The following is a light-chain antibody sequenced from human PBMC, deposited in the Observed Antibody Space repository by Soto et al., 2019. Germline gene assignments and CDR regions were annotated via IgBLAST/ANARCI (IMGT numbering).Light chain of an antibody. CDR1: QSLLHSNGYKY. Sequence: DIVMTQSPLSLPVTPGEPASISCRSSQSLLHSNGYKYLDWYLQKPGQSPHLLIYLGSNRASGVPDRFSGSGSGTNFTLKISRVEAEDVGVYYCMQALQTPPWTFGQGTKVEIK. CDR3: MQALQTPPWT. V-gene: IGKV2-28*01. J-gene: IGKJ1*01. CDR2: LGS.